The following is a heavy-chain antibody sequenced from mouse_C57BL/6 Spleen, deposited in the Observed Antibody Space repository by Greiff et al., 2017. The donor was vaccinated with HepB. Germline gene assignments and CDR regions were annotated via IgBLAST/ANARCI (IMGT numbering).Heavy chain of an antibody. J-gene: IGHJ2*01. CDR2: IYPGSGST. CDR3: ARSRYYGSSLGY. Sequence: VQLQEPGAELVKPGASVKMSCKASGYTFTSYWITWVKQRPGQGLEWIGDIYPGSGSTNYNEKFKSKATLTVDTSSSTAYMQLSSRTSEDSAVYYCARSRYYGSSLGYWGQGTTLTVSS. V-gene: IGHV1-55*01. D-gene: IGHD1-1*01. CDR1: GYTFTSYW.